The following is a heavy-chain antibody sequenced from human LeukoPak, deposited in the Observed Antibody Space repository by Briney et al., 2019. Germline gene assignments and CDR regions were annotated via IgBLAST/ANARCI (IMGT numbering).Heavy chain of an antibody. Sequence: GGSLRLSCAASGFTFSSYAMSWVRQAPGRGLEWVSAISGSGGSTYYADSVKGRFTISRDNSKNTLYLQMNSLRAEDTAVYYCAKGFTVAHAFDIWGQGTMVTVSS. CDR2: ISGSGGST. V-gene: IGHV3-23*01. J-gene: IGHJ3*02. D-gene: IGHD4-23*01. CDR1: GFTFSSYA. CDR3: AKGFTVAHAFDI.